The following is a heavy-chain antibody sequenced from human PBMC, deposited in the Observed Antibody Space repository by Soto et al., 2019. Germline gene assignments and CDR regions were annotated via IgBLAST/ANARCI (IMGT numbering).Heavy chain of an antibody. D-gene: IGHD3-3*01. J-gene: IGHJ6*02. Sequence: EVQLVESGGGLVQPGGSLRLSCAASGFTFSSYWMSWVRQAPGKGLEWVANIKQDGSEKYYVDSVKGRFTISRDNAKNSLYLQMNSLRAEDTAVYYCARDLGYYDFWSGYYYYYYGMDVWGQGTTVTVSS. V-gene: IGHV3-7*03. CDR1: GFTFSSYW. CDR2: IKQDGSEK. CDR3: ARDLGYYDFWSGYYYYYYGMDV.